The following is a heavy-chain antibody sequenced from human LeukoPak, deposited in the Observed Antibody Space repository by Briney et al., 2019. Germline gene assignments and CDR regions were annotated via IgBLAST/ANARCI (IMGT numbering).Heavy chain of an antibody. CDR2: ISYDGSNK. D-gene: IGHD4-11*01. Sequence: PGRSLRLSCAASGFTFSSYAMHWVRQAPGKGLEWVAVISYDGSNKYYADSVKGRFTISRDNSKNTLYLQMNSLRAEGTAVYYCASDYINFQHWGQGTLVTVSS. CDR3: ASDYINFQH. CDR1: GFTFSSYA. J-gene: IGHJ1*01. V-gene: IGHV3-30-3*01.